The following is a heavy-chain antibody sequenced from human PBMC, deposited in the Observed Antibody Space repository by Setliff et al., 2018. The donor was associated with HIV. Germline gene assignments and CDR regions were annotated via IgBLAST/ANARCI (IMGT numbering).Heavy chain of an antibody. J-gene: IGHJ3*02. Sequence: ASVKVSCKASGGTFSSYAISWVRQAPGQGLEWMGGIIPILGIANYAQKFQGRVTITADKSTSTAYMELSSPRSEDTAVYYCARGRDYYGSGNAFDIWGQGTMVTVSS. D-gene: IGHD3-10*01. V-gene: IGHV1-69*10. CDR2: IIPILGIA. CDR3: ARGRDYYGSGNAFDI. CDR1: GGTFSSYA.